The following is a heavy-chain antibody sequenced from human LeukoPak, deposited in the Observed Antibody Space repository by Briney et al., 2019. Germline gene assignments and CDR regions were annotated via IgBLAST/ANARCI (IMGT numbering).Heavy chain of an antibody. J-gene: IGHJ2*01. CDR1: GYTFTGYS. CDR2: TNPNSGGT. CDR3: ARDILTGYPYWYFDL. Sequence: ASVKVCCKASGYTFTGYSMHWVRQAPGQGLEWMGWTNPNSGGTNYAQKFQGRVTMTRDTSISTAYMELSRLRSDDTAVYYCARDILTGYPYWYFDLRGRGTLVTVSS. D-gene: IGHD3-9*01. V-gene: IGHV1-2*02.